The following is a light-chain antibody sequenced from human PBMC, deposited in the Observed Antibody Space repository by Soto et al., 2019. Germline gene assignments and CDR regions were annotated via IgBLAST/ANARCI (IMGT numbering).Light chain of an antibody. J-gene: IGKJ5*01. CDR3: QQYGSSPPST. V-gene: IGKV3-20*01. CDR1: HSVSSSY. CDR2: GAS. Sequence: EIVLTQSPGTLSLSPGERATLSCRASHSVSSSYLAWYQQKPGQAPRLLIYGASSRATGIPDRFSGSGSGTDFTLTISSLEPEDFAVYYCQQYGSSPPSTFGQGTRLEIK.